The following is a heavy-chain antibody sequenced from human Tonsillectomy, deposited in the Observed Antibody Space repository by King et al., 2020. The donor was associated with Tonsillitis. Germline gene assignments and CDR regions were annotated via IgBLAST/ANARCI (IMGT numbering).Heavy chain of an antibody. CDR1: GFIFSSYG. Sequence: VQLVESGGGVVQPGGSLRLSCAASGFIFSSYGMHWVRQAPGKGLEWVAFIRYDGSNKYHADSVKGRFTISRDNSKNTLYLQMNSLRGEDTAVYYCAKDSNGYGYFGSPYYYYYGMDVWGQGTTVTISS. CDR3: AKDSNGYGYFGSPYYYYYGMDV. V-gene: IGHV3-30*02. D-gene: IGHD3-10*01. CDR2: IRYDGSNK. J-gene: IGHJ6*02.